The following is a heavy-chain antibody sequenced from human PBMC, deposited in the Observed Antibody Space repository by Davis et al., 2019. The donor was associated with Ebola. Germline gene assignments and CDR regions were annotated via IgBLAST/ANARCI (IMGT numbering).Heavy chain of an antibody. J-gene: IGHJ4*01. V-gene: IGHV1-2*05. CDR2: INPNSGGT. CDR1: GYTFTGQY. D-gene: IGHD6-13*01. CDR3: ERETAAASEYYFDF. Sequence: ASVKVSCKASGYTFTGQYIHWVRQAPGQGLEWMGRINPNSGGTNYAQKFQGRVTMTRDTSINTAYMELNRLTSDDTVVYYCERETAAASEYYFDFWGQGTLVTVSS.